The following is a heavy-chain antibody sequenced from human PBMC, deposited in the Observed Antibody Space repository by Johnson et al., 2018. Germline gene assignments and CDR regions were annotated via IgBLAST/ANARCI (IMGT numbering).Heavy chain of an antibody. D-gene: IGHD6-19*01. CDR3: AKDRYSSGREYFQH. J-gene: IGHJ1*01. V-gene: IGHV3-30*18. Sequence: VQLVETGGGVVQPGRSLRLSCAASGFTFSSYGMHWVRQAPGKGLEWVAVISYDGSLKYYADSVKGRLTISRDNSKNTLYLQMNSLRVEDTAVYYCAKDRYSSGREYFQHWGQGTLVTVSS. CDR1: GFTFSSYG. CDR2: ISYDGSLK.